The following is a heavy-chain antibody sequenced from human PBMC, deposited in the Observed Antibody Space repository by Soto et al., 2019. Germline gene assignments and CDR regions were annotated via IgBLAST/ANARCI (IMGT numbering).Heavy chain of an antibody. CDR2: ISAYNGNT. CDR1: GYTFTSYG. J-gene: IGHJ3*02. Sequence: ASVKVSCKASGYTFTSYGISWVRQAPGQGLEWMGWISAYNGNTNYAQKLQGRVTMTTDTSTSTAYMELRSLRSDDTAVYYCARGRLRYFDWLLAHRPHDAFDIWGQGTMVTV. V-gene: IGHV1-18*01. CDR3: ARGRLRYFDWLLAHRPHDAFDI. D-gene: IGHD3-9*01.